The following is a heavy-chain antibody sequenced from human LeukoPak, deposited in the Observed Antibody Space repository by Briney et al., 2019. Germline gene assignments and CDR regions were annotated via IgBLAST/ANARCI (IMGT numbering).Heavy chain of an antibody. J-gene: IGHJ4*02. D-gene: IGHD3-3*01. CDR1: GYTFTGYY. CDR2: INPNSGGT. CDR3: ARDKALAGKDVEGFDY. Sequence: ASVKVSCKASGYTFTGYYMHWVRHAPGQGLEWMGWINPNSGGTNCAQKFQGRVTMTRDNYISTAYMEQIRLTTDDAAVYYYARDKALAGKDVEGFDYGGQRTLVTVPS. V-gene: IGHV1-2*02.